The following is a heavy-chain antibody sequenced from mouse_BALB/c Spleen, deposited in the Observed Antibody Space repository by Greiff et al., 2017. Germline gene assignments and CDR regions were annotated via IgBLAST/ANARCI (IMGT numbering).Heavy chain of an antibody. CDR1: GFNIKDTY. D-gene: IGHD1-1*01. J-gene: IGHJ3*01. CDR3: ASCYGSSPGWFAY. V-gene: IGHV14-3*02. CDR2: IDPANGNT. Sequence: QLQQSGAELVKPGASVKLSCTASGFNIKDTYMHWVKQRPEQGLEWIGRIDPANGNTKYDPKFQGKATITADTSSNTAYLQLSSLTSEDTAVYYCASCYGSSPGWFAYWGQGTLVTVSA.